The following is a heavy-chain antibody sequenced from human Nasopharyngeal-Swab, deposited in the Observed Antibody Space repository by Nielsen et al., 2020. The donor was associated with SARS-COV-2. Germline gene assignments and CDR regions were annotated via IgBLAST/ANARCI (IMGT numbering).Heavy chain of an antibody. CDR1: GFTFSSYA. D-gene: IGHD3-22*01. J-gene: IGHJ3*02. V-gene: IGHV3-64D*06. CDR3: ARDRAMIVVSMWSGDAFDI. Sequence: GGSLRLSCSASGFTFSSYAMHWVRQAPGKGLEYVSAISSNGGSTYYADSVKGRFTISRDNSKNTLYLQMSSLRSEDTAVYYCARDRAMIVVSMWSGDAFDIWGQGTMVTVSS. CDR2: ISSNGGST.